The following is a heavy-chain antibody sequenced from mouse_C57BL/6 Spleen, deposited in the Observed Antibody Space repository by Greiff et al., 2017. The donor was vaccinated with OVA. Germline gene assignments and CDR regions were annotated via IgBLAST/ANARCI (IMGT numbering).Heavy chain of an antibody. Sequence: QVQLQQSGAELVKPGASVKLSCKASGYTFTSYWMQWVKQRPGQGLEWIGEIDPSDSYTNYNQKFKCKATLTVDTSSSTAYMQLSSLTSEDSAVYYCARWATGYAMDYWGQGTSVTVSS. J-gene: IGHJ4*01. CDR2: IDPSDSYT. V-gene: IGHV1-50*01. D-gene: IGHD3-1*01. CDR3: ARWATGYAMDY. CDR1: GYTFTSYW.